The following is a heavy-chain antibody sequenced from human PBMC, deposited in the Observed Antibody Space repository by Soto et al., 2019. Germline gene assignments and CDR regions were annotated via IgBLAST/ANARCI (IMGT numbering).Heavy chain of an antibody. CDR3: ARGSFFGYSSSWHRAHYWFDP. CDR2: INHSGST. V-gene: IGHV4-34*01. Sequence: SETLSLTCAVYGGSFSGYYWSWISQPPGKGLEWIGEINHSGSTNYNPSLKSRVTISVDTSKNQFSLKLSSVTAADTAVYYCARGSFFGYSSSWHRAHYWFDPCGEGTLVTGSS. J-gene: IGHJ5*02. D-gene: IGHD6-13*01. CDR1: GGSFSGYY.